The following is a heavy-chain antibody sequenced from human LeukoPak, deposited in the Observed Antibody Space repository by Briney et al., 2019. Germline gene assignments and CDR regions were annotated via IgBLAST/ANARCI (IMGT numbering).Heavy chain of an antibody. CDR2: IYTSGST. CDR3: ARGQGGSYYAPIPFDY. D-gene: IGHD1-26*01. CDR1: GGSISSGSYY. V-gene: IGHV4-61*02. Sequence: PSQTLSLTCTVPGGSISSGSYYWSWIRQPAGKGLEWIGRIYTSGSTNYNPSLKSRVTISVDTSKNQFSLKLSSVTAADTAVYYCARGQGGSYYAPIPFDYWGQGTLVTVSS. J-gene: IGHJ4*02.